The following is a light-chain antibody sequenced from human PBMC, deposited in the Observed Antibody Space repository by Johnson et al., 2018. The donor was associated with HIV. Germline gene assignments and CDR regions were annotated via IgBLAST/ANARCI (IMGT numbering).Light chain of an antibody. J-gene: IGLJ1*01. V-gene: IGLV1-51*02. CDR3: GTWDTSLSAYV. Sequence: QSVLTQPPSVSAAPGQKVTISCSGSTSNIGNNYVSWYQQLPGTAPKLVMHENNKRPSGIPDRVSGSKSGPSATLGITALPHGDEADYYCGTWDTSLSAYVFGTGTTVTVL. CDR1: TSNIGNNY. CDR2: ENN.